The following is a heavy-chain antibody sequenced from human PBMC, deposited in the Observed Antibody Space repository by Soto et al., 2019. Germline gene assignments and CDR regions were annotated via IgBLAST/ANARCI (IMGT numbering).Heavy chain of an antibody. CDR1: GGSFSGHY. J-gene: IGHJ4*02. CDR3: ARHGGYYFDY. D-gene: IGHD3-16*01. V-gene: IGHV4-34*01. CDR2: IGHSGGT. Sequence: ETLSPTCPVHGGSFSGHYWSWIRQSPGKGLEWIGEIGHSGGTIYNPSLEGRVTISEDSSNNQFSLKLNSVTAADTAVYYCARHGGYYFDYWGQGAPVTVSS.